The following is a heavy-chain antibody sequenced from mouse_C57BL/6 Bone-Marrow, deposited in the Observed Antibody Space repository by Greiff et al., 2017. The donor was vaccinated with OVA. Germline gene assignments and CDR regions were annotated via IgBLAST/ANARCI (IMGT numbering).Heavy chain of an antibody. CDR2: IYPGDGDT. CDR3: ARDDYDGWFAY. V-gene: IGHV1-80*01. J-gene: IGHJ3*01. Sequence: VQLQQSGPELVKPGASVKISCKASGYTFTDYYMNWVKQRPGKGLEWIGQIYPGDGDTNYNGKFKGKATLTADKSSSTAYMQLSSLTSEDSAVYFCARDDYDGWFAYWGQGTLVTVSA. CDR1: GYTFTDYY. D-gene: IGHD2-4*01.